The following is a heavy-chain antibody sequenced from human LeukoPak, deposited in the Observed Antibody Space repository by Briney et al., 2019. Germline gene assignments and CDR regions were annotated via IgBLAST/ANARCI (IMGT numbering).Heavy chain of an antibody. V-gene: IGHV6-1*01. D-gene: IGHD3-22*01. CDR1: GDSVSSNSAA. J-gene: IGHJ4*02. CDR2: TYYRSKWYN. Sequence: QTLSLTCAISGDSVSSNSAAWNWIRQSPSRGLEWLGRTYYRSKWYNDYAVSVKSRITINPDTSKNQFSLQLDSVTPEDTAVYYCARGTMDYDSSGSYYLLYFDYWGQGTLVTVSS. CDR3: ARGTMDYDSSGSYYLLYFDY.